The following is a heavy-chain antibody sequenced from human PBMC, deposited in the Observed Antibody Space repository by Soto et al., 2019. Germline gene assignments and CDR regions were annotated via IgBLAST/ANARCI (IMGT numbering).Heavy chain of an antibody. D-gene: IGHD6-13*01. CDR1: GGSISSGGYY. J-gene: IGHJ4*02. CDR2: IYYSGST. CDR3: AREGDSSSWIDY. Sequence: QVQLQESGPGLVKPSQTLSLTCTVSGGSISSGGYYWSWIRQHPGKGLEWIGYIYYSGSTYCNPSLKSRVTISVDTSKNQFSLKLSSVTAADTAVYYCAREGDSSSWIDYRGQGTLVTVSS. V-gene: IGHV4-31*03.